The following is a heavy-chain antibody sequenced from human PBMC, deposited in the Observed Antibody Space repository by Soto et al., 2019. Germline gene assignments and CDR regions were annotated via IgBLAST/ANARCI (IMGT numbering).Heavy chain of an antibody. D-gene: IGHD2-21*02. V-gene: IGHV1-8*01. CDR3: ARVRRDSSFDS. CDR2: MDPNSGST. Sequence: SVKVSCKASGYTFTTYDINWVRRAPGQGLEWLGWMDPNSGSTGYAQNFQGRITMTRNISTTTAHMELSSLRSEDTAVYYCARVRRDSSFDSCGQGTLVIVSS. CDR1: GYTFTTYD. J-gene: IGHJ4*02.